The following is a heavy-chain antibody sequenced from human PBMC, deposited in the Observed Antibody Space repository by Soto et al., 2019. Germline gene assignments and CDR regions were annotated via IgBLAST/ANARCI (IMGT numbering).Heavy chain of an antibody. CDR3: ARVGTTGYYYYGMDV. V-gene: IGHV1-69*13. CDR1: GGTFSSYA. Sequence: SVKVSCEASGGTFSSYAISWVRQAPGQGLEWMGGIIPIFGTANYAQKFQGRVTITADEPTSTAYMELSSLRSEDTAVYYCARVGTTGYYYYGMDVWGQGPTLTVYS. J-gene: IGHJ6*02. CDR2: IIPIFGTA. D-gene: IGHD1-7*01.